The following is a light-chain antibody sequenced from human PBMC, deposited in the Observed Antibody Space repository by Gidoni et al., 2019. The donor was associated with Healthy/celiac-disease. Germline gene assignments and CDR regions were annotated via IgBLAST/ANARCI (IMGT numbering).Light chain of an antibody. Sequence: DIVLTQSPATLSCPPGERATLSFRASQSVSSYLPWYHQKPGQAPRLLIYDASNRANGRLARCSGSGSGTDFTTTISSREHEDYAVYYCQQRSNWTEITFGPXTKVDIK. CDR3: QQRSNWTEIT. J-gene: IGKJ3*01. CDR2: DAS. V-gene: IGKV3-11*01. CDR1: QSVSSY.